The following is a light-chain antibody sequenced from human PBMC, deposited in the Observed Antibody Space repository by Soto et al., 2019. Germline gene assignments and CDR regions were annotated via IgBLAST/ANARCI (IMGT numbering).Light chain of an antibody. CDR2: ASS. Sequence: DIQMTQSPSSLSASVGDRVTITCRASQSISSNLNWYQQKPGKVPKLLIYASSSLQSGVPPRFSGSGSGTDFTLTISSLQPEDFATYYCQQSSRSPPTFGQGTKVDIK. J-gene: IGKJ1*01. CDR3: QQSSRSPPT. V-gene: IGKV1-39*01. CDR1: QSISSN.